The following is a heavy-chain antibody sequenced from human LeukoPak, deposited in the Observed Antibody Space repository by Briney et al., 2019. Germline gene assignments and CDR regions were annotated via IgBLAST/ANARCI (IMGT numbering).Heavy chain of an antibody. CDR2: ISSSSSYK. CDR1: GFTFRSYN. Sequence: PGGSLRLSCAASGFTFRSYNMNWVRQAPGKRPEWVSSISSSSSYKYYADSVKGRFIISRDNAKNSLYLQMNSLTAEDTALYYCARGASRADYWGQGTLVTVSS. V-gene: IGHV3-21*01. CDR3: ARGASRADY. J-gene: IGHJ4*02.